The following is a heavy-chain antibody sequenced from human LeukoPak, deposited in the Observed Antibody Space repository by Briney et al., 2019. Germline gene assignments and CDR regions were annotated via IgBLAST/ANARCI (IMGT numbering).Heavy chain of an antibody. CDR2: ISAYNGNT. Sequence: GASVTVSFTASGYTFTIYGISWVRQAPGQGLEWMGWISAYNGNTNYAQKLQGRVTMTTDTSTSTAYMELRSLRSDDTAVYYCATRGKGNWFDPWGQGTLVTVSS. J-gene: IGHJ5*02. CDR1: GYTFTIYG. CDR3: ATRGKGNWFDP. D-gene: IGHD5-24*01. V-gene: IGHV1-18*04.